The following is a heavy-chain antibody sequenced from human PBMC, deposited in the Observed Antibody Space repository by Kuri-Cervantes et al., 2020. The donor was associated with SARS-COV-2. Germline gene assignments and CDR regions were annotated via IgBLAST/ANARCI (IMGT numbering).Heavy chain of an antibody. D-gene: IGHD1-26*01. V-gene: IGHV3-7*03. J-gene: IGHJ6*02. CDR1: GFTFSSYG. CDR3: ARDEVAEVPLLNGMDV. Sequence: GESLKISCAASGFTFSSYGMHWVRQAPGKGLEWVANIKQDGSEKYYVDSVKGRFTISRDNAKNSLYLQMNSLRAEDTAVYYCARDEVAEVPLLNGMDVWGQGTTVTVSS. CDR2: IKQDGSEK.